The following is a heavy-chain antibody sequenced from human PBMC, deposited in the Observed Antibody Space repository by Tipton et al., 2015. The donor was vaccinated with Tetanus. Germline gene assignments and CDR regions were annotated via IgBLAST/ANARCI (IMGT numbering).Heavy chain of an antibody. CDR3: AKAKSWINLFFGDI. D-gene: IGHD3-10*01. Sequence: SLRLSCAASGFTFSSYPMAWVRQAPGKGLEWVSGIAGNSISTYYADSVRGRFTISRDDSSNTLYLQMNSLRAEDTAVYFCAKAKSWINLFFGDIWGQGTLVSVSS. V-gene: IGHV3-23*01. J-gene: IGHJ4*02. CDR2: IAGNSIST. CDR1: GFTFSSYP.